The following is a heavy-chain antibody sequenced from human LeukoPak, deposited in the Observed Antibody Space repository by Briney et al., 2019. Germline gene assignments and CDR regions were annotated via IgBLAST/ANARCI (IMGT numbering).Heavy chain of an antibody. Sequence: GSLRLSCAASGFTFSSHWMHWVRQAPGKGLVWVSRINSDGSSISYADSVKGRFTISRDNAKNTLYLQMNSLRAEDTAVYYCARGGQQLAYFDYWGQGTLVTVSS. CDR2: INSDGSSI. CDR1: GFTFSSHW. CDR3: ARGGQQLAYFDY. D-gene: IGHD6-13*01. J-gene: IGHJ4*02. V-gene: IGHV3-74*01.